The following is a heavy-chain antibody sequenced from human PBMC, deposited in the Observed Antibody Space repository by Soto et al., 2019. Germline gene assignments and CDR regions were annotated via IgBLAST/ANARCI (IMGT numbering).Heavy chain of an antibody. J-gene: IGHJ4*02. V-gene: IGHV3-7*03. Sequence: EVQLVESGGGLVQPGGSLRLSCAASGFTFSTYWMTWVRQAPGKGLEWVANIKQDGSEEYYVDSLKGRFTISRDNAKSSLYLQINSLRAEDTAKYYCVRATRSGTYFRPLDYWGQGTLVTVSP. CDR1: GFTFSTYW. D-gene: IGHD1-26*01. CDR3: VRATRSGTYFRPLDY. CDR2: IKQDGSEE.